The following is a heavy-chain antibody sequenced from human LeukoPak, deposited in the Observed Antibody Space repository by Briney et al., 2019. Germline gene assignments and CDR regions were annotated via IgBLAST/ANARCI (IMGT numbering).Heavy chain of an antibody. Sequence: GRSLRLSCAASGFTFDDYAMHWVRQAPGKGLEWVSGISWNSGSIGYADSVKGRFTISRDNAKNSLYLQMNSLRAEDTALYYCAKEGDGYNYDYWGQGTLSPSPQ. V-gene: IGHV3-9*01. CDR3: AKEGDGYNYDY. CDR2: ISWNSGSI. D-gene: IGHD5-24*01. CDR1: GFTFDDYA. J-gene: IGHJ4*02.